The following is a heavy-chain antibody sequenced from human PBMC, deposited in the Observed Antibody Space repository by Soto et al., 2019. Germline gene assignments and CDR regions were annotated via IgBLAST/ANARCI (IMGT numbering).Heavy chain of an antibody. CDR1: GFTFTSYA. CDR3: ASSRYCISTSCHPSSYGYYYNGIDV. J-gene: IGHJ6*02. CDR2: ISAYNDNT. Sequence: GASVKVSCKASGFTFTSYAISWVRQAPGQGLEWMGWISAYNDNTNYAQKLQGRVTMTTDTSTSTAYMELRSLRSDDTAVYYCASSRYCISTSCHPSSYGYYYNGIDVRAQRTTVTVSS. D-gene: IGHD2-2*01. V-gene: IGHV1-18*01.